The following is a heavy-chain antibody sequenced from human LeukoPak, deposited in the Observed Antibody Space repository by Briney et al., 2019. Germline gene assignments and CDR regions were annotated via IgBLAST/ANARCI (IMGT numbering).Heavy chain of an antibody. J-gene: IGHJ4*02. CDR1: GYSISSGYY. CDR3: ARVNYYDSSGSEAYEDY. CDR2: IYHSGST. D-gene: IGHD3-22*01. Sequence: SETLSLTCTVSGYSISSGYYWGWIRQPPGKGLEWIGSIYHSGSTYYNPSLKSRVTISVDMSKNQFSLKLSSVTAADTAVYCCARVNYYDSSGSEAYEDYWGQGTLVAVSS. V-gene: IGHV4-38-2*02.